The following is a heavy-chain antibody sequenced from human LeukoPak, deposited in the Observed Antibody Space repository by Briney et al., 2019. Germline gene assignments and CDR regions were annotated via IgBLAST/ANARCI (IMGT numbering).Heavy chain of an antibody. CDR3: AKDGYSYGPSYFDY. J-gene: IGHJ4*02. CDR2: ITSTSSSI. CDR1: GFTFNSFT. D-gene: IGHD5-18*01. V-gene: IGHV3-21*04. Sequence: PGGSLRLSCAASGFTFNSFTMNWVRQAPGKGLEWVSSITSTSSSIYYADSVKGRFTISRDNSKNTLYLQMNSLRAEDTAVYYCAKDGYSYGPSYFDYWGQGTLVTVSS.